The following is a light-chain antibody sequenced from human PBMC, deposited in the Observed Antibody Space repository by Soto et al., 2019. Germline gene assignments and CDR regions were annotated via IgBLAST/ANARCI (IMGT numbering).Light chain of an antibody. V-gene: IGLV1-40*01. Sequence: QSVLTQPPSVSGAPGQRVTISCTGSSSNIGAPYDVHWYQQSPGTAPKLLIYGNNNRPSGVPDRFSGSKSGTSASLAITGLQAEDEADYYCQSYDSSLTAWVFGGGTKVTVL. J-gene: IGLJ3*02. CDR1: SSNIGAPYD. CDR2: GNN. CDR3: QSYDSSLTAWV.